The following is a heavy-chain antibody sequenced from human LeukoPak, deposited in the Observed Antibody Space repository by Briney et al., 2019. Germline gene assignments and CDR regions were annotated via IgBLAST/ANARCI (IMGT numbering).Heavy chain of an antibody. D-gene: IGHD3-10*01. CDR2: ISSSGSTI. CDR1: GFTFDDYA. Sequence: GGSLRLSCAASGFTFDDYAMHWVRQAPGKGLEWVSYISSSGSTIYYADSVKGRFTISRDNAKNSLYLQMNSLRAEDTAVYYCATVGGLWFGSYWGQGTLVTVSS. J-gene: IGHJ4*02. V-gene: IGHV3-11*04. CDR3: ATVGGLWFGSY.